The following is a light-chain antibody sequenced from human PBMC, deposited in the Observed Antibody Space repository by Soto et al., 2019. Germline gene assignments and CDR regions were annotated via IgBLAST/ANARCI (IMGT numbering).Light chain of an antibody. V-gene: IGKV3-20*01. CDR3: QPYMSSVT. Sequence: EIVLTQSPGSLSLSPGQRATLSCRASQSVDTTFFAWYQKNPGQAPRLLIYGASKRATGITDRFSGSGSGTDFTLIISRLEPEDVAVYYCQPYMSSVTFGQGTKVEIK. CDR1: QSVDTTF. J-gene: IGKJ1*01. CDR2: GAS.